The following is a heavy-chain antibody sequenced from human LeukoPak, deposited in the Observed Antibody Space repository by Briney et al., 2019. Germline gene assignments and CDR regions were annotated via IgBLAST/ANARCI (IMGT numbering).Heavy chain of an antibody. D-gene: IGHD3-9*01. Sequence: SETLSLTCAVYGGSFSGYYWSWIRQPPGKGLEWIGEINHSGSTNYNPSLKSRVTISVDTSKNQFSLKLSSVTAADTAVYYCARGRRYFGWLLRYYFDYWGQGTLVTVSS. CDR1: GGSFSGYY. J-gene: IGHJ4*02. CDR2: INHSGST. CDR3: ARGRRYFGWLLRYYFDY. V-gene: IGHV4-34*01.